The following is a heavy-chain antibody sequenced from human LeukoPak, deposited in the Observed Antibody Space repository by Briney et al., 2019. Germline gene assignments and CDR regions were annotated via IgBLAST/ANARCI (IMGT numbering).Heavy chain of an antibody. CDR2: IYSDGSST. V-gene: IGHV3-74*01. Sequence: GGSLRLSCAASGFTFNKYWMQWVRQAPGKGLVWVSRIYSDGSSTDYADSVKGRFTISRDNAKNTLYLQMNSLRAEDTAVYYCARESPQLVTLDYWGKGA. D-gene: IGHD5-24*01. CDR3: ARESPQLVTLDY. J-gene: IGHJ4*02. CDR1: GFTFNKYW.